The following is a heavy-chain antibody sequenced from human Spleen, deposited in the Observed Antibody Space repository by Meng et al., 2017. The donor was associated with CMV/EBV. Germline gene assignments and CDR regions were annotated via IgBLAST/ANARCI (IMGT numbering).Heavy chain of an antibody. J-gene: IGHJ3*02. V-gene: IGHV4-39*07. Sequence: SETLSLTRTVSGGSISTSTYYWGWIRQPPGKGLEWIGTIYFTGSTYYTPSLKSRVTISVDTSKNHFSLKLSSVTAADTAVYYCARTLPDDYDSSGSDAFGIWGQGTLVTVSS. D-gene: IGHD3-22*01. CDR1: GGSISTSTYY. CDR2: IYFTGST. CDR3: ARTLPDDYDSSGSDAFGI.